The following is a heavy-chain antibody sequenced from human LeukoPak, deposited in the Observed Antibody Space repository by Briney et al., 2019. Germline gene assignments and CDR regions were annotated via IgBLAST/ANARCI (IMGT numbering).Heavy chain of an antibody. CDR2: IIPILGIA. CDR3: ASSLVADDGDFDY. Sequence: ASVKVSCKASGGTFSSYAISWVRQAPGQGLEWMGRIIPILGIANYAQKFQGRVTITADKSTSTAYMELSSLRSEDTAVYYCASSLVADDGDFDYWGQGTLVTVSS. V-gene: IGHV1-69*04. D-gene: IGHD1-1*01. J-gene: IGHJ4*02. CDR1: GGTFSSYA.